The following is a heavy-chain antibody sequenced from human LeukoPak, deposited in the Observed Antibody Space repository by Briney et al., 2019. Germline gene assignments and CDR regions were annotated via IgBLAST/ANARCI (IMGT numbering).Heavy chain of an antibody. J-gene: IGHJ4*02. V-gene: IGHV4-59*08. Sequence: PSETLSLTCTVSGGSISSYYWSWIRQPPGKGLEWIGYIYYSGSTNYNPPLHSRVTISVDTSKNQFSLKLSSVTAADTAVYYCARHGYSSLYYWGQGTLVTVSS. D-gene: IGHD5-18*01. CDR1: GGSISSYY. CDR2: IYYSGST. CDR3: ARHGYSSLYY.